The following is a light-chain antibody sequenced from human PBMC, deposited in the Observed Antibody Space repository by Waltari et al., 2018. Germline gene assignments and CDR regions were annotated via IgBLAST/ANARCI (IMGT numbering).Light chain of an antibody. J-gene: IGLJ3*02. V-gene: IGLV6-57*01. CDR1: SGSIASNY. CDR3: QSHDSSNHWV. Sequence: NFMLTQPHSVSESPGKTVTISCTRSSGSIASNYVQWYQQRPGSSPTTVIYDDNQRPSGVPDRCSGSIDSSSNSASLTISGLKTEDEADYYCQSHDSSNHWVFGGGTKLTVL. CDR2: DDN.